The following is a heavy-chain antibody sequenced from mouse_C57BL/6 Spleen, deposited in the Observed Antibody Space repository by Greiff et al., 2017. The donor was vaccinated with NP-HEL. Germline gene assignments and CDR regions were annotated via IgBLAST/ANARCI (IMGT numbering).Heavy chain of an antibody. CDR2: ISDGGSYT. CDR3: ARDRDYYGSREAFDY. CDR1: GFTFSSYA. D-gene: IGHD1-1*01. Sequence: EVQLVESGGGLVKPGGSLKLSCAASGFTFSSYAMSWVRQTPEKRLEWVATISDGGSYTYYPDNVKGRFTISRDNAKNNLYLQMSHLKSEDTAMYYCARDRDYYGSREAFDYWGQGTTLTVSS. V-gene: IGHV5-4*01. J-gene: IGHJ2*01.